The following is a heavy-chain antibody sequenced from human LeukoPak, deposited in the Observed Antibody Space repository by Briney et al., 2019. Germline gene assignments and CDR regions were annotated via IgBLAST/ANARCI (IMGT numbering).Heavy chain of an antibody. CDR1: GFTFSSYA. D-gene: IGHD1-1*01. Sequence: GRSLRLSCAASGFTFSSYAMHWVRQAPGKGLEWVAVISYDGSNKYYADSVKGRFTISRDSSKNTLYLQMNSLRAEDTAVYYCARDRTGIFDYWGQGTLVTVSS. V-gene: IGHV3-30*04. J-gene: IGHJ4*02. CDR2: ISYDGSNK. CDR3: ARDRTGIFDY.